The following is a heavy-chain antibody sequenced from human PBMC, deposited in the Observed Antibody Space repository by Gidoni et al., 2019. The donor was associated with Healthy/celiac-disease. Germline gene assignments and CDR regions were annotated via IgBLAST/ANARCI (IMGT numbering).Heavy chain of an antibody. V-gene: IGHV3-21*01. CDR2: ISSSSSYI. D-gene: IGHD5-18*01. Sequence: EVQLVESGGGLVKPGGSLRLSCAASGFTLSSYSINWVRQAPGKGLEWVSSISSSSSYIYYADSVKGRFTISGDNAKNSLYLQMNSLRAEDTAVYYCAREMEAPMVTFLDYWGQGTLVTVSS. J-gene: IGHJ4*02. CDR3: AREMEAPMVTFLDY. CDR1: GFTLSSYS.